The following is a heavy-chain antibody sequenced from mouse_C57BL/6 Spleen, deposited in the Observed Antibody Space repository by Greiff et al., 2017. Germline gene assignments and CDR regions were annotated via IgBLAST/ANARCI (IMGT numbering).Heavy chain of an antibody. CDR2: IDPETGGT. CDR3: SSGYDY. D-gene: IGHD3-2*02. J-gene: IGHJ2*01. V-gene: IGHV1-15*01. CDR1: GYTFTDYE. Sequence: QVQLQESGAELVRPGASVTLSCKASGYTFTDYEMHWVKQTPVHGLEWIGAIDPETGGTAYNQKFKGKAILTADKSSSTAYMELRSLTSEDSAVYYCSSGYDYWGQGTTLTVSS.